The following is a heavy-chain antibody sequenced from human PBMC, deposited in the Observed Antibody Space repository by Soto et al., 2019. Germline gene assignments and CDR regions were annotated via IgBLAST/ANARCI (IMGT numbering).Heavy chain of an antibody. Sequence: QVQLVQSGAEVKKPGSSVKVSCKASGGTFSSYTISWVRQAPGQGLEWMGRIIPILGIANYAQKFQGRVTITADKSTSTAYMELSSLRSEDTAVYYCASPTITDIVPTNDAFDIWGQGTMVTVSS. CDR1: GGTFSSYT. D-gene: IGHD2-8*01. CDR2: IIPILGIA. CDR3: ASPTITDIVPTNDAFDI. J-gene: IGHJ3*02. V-gene: IGHV1-69*02.